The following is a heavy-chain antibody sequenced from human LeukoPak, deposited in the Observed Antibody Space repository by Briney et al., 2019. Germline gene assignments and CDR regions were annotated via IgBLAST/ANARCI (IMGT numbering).Heavy chain of an antibody. J-gene: IGHJ5*02. CDR2: MNPNSGNT. Sequence: ASVKVSCKASGYTFTSYDINWVRQATGQGLEWMGWMNPNSGNTGYAQKFQGRVTITRNTSISTAYMELSSLRSEDTAVYYCTREVEGYSYASGRFLHFDPWGQGTLVTVSS. CDR3: TREVEGYSYASGRFLHFDP. CDR1: GYTFTSYD. V-gene: IGHV1-8*03. D-gene: IGHD3-10*01.